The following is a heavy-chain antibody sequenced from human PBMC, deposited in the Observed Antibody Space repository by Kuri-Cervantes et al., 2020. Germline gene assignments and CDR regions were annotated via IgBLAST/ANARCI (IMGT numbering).Heavy chain of an antibody. CDR3: ARSRVAARPYDY. J-gene: IGHJ4*02. Sequence: ASVKVSCKASGYTFTGHYMHWVRQAPGQGLEWMGWISAYNGNTNYAQKLQGRVTMTTDTSTSTAYMELRSLRSDDTAVYYCARSRVAARPYDYWGQGALVTVSS. D-gene: IGHD6-6*01. CDR2: ISAYNGNT. CDR1: GYTFTGHY. V-gene: IGHV1-18*04.